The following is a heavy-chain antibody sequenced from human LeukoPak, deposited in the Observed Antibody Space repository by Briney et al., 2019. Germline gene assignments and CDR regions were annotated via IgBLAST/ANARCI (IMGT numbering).Heavy chain of an antibody. D-gene: IGHD3-9*01. J-gene: IGHJ4*02. CDR2: IRYDGSYE. CDR3: ARDYDAGSGWFEGGYDTLTGYPSGLFPDY. V-gene: IGHV3-30*02. CDR1: GFTFTSYG. Sequence: GGSLRLSCAASGFTFTSYGMHWVRQAPGKGLEWVTFIRYDGSYEYYADSMKGRFTISRDNAKNSLYLQMNSLRAEDTAVYYCARDYDAGSGWFEGGYDTLTGYPSGLFPDYWGQGTQVTVSS.